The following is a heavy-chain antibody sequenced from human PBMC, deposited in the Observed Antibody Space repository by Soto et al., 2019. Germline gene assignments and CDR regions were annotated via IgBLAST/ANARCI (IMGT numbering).Heavy chain of an antibody. CDR2: IWYDGSNK. Sequence: GGSLRLSCAASGFTFSSYGMHWVRQAPGKGLEWVAVIWYDGSNKYYADSAKGRFTISRDNSKNTLYLQMNSLRAEDTAVYYCAREDSSSPPSELELPLDYYYGMDVWGQGTTVTVSS. CDR3: AREDSSSPPSELELPLDYYYGMDV. D-gene: IGHD1-7*01. V-gene: IGHV3-33*01. CDR1: GFTFSSYG. J-gene: IGHJ6*02.